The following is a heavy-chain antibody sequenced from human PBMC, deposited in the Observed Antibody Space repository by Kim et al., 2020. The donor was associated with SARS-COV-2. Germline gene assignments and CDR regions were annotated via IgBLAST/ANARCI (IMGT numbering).Heavy chain of an antibody. J-gene: IGHJ6*02. CDR3: ARAVGDYGEWYYYYGMDV. Sequence: ASVKVSCKASGYTFTSYGISWVRQAPGQGLEWMGWISAYNGNTNYAQKLQGRVTMTTDTSTSTAYMELRSLRSDDTAVYYCARAVGDYGEWYYYYGMDVWGQGTTVTVSS. CDR1: GYTFTSYG. V-gene: IGHV1-18*04. CDR2: ISAYNGNT. D-gene: IGHD4-17*01.